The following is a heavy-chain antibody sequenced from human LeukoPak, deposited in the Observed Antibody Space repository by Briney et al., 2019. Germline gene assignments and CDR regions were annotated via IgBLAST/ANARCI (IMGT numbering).Heavy chain of an antibody. CDR3: ARRGSSWYWLAFDI. D-gene: IGHD6-13*01. V-gene: IGHV4-59*08. Sequence: SETLSLTCTVSGGSINSYYWSWIRQPPGKGLEWIGFIYYSGSTSYNPSLKSRVTISVDTSKNQFSLKLSSVTAADTAVYYCARRGSSWYWLAFDIWGQGTMVTVSS. CDR2: IYYSGST. J-gene: IGHJ3*02. CDR1: GGSINSYY.